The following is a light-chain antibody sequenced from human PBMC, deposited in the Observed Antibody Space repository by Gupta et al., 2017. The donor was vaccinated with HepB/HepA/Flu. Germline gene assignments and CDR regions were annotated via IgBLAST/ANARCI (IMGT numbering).Light chain of an antibody. V-gene: IGLV1-47*01. CDR3: AAWDDSLSAM. CDR1: SSNIGRNY. J-gene: IGLJ3*02. Sequence: QSVLTQPPSASGTPGQRVTSSCSGSSSNIGRNYVYWYQQLPGTAPKRLIYRNNQRPSGVPDRFSGSKSGTSASLAISGLRSEDEADYYCAAWDDSLSAMFGGGTKLTVL. CDR2: RNN.